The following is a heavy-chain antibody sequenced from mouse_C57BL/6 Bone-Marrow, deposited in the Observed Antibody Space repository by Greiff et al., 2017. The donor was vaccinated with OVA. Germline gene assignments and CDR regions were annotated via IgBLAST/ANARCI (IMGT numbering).Heavy chain of an antibody. J-gene: IGHJ3*01. Sequence: VKLMESGAELARPGASVKLSCKASGYTFTSYGISWVKQRPGQGLEWIGEIYPRSGNTYYNEKFKGKATLTADKSSSTAYMELRSLTSEDSAVYFCARWMVTTFAYWGQGTLVTVSA. CDR2: IYPRSGNT. CDR1: GYTFTSYG. V-gene: IGHV1-81*01. CDR3: ARWMVTTFAY. D-gene: IGHD2-1*01.